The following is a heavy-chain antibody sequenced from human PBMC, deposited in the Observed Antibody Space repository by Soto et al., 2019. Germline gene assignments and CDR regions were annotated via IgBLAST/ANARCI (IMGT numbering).Heavy chain of an antibody. CDR3: ARDFGVVISSWSGGMDV. V-gene: IGHV4-38-2*02. CDR2: IYHSGST. J-gene: IGHJ6*02. CDR1: GYSISSGYY. Sequence: PSETLSLTCAVSGYSISSGYYWGWIRQPPGKGLEWIGSIYHSGSTYYNPSLKSRVTISVDTSKNQFSLKLSSVSAADTAVYYCARDFGVVISSWSGGMDVCGQGTMGTVSS. D-gene: IGHD3-3*01.